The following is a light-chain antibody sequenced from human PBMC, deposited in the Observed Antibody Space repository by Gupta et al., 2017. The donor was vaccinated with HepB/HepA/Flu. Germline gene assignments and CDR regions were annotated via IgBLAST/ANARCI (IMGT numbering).Light chain of an antibody. J-gene: IGLJ2*01. Sequence: QSALTQPASVSGSPGHSITISCTGTSSDVNYVSWYQQHPGKAPKLIIYDVSDRPSGVSNRFSGSKSGNTASLTISGLQAEDEADYYCTSYTSSSILFGGGTKLTVL. CDR2: DVS. V-gene: IGLV2-14*03. CDR1: SSDVNY. CDR3: TSYTSSSIL.